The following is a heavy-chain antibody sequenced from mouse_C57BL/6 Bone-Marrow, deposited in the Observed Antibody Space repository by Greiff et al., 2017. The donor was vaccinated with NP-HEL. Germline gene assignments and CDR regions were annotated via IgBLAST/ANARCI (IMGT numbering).Heavy chain of an antibody. CDR1: GFTFSDYG. V-gene: IGHV5-17*01. J-gene: IGHJ4*01. CDR2: ISSGSSTI. Sequence: EVKLVESGGGLVKPGGSLKLSCAASGFTFSDYGMHWVRQAPEKGLEWVAYISSGSSTIYYADTVKGRLTISRDNAKNTLFLQMTSLRSEDTAMYYCARQLGYAMDYWGQGTSVTVSS. CDR3: ARQLGYAMDY. D-gene: IGHD4-1*02.